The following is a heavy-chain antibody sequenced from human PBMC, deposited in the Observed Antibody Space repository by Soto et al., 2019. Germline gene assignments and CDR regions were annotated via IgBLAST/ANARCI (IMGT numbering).Heavy chain of an antibody. CDR1: GDSVSSNSAA. Sequence: SPTLSLTCAISGDSVSSNSAAWNWIRQSPSRGLEWLGRTYYRSKWYNDYAVSVKSRITINPDTSKNQFSLQLNSVTPDDTAVYYWASDGYSSSTKGGFDPWGQGSRVTVAS. J-gene: IGHJ5*02. CDR2: TYYRSKWYN. V-gene: IGHV6-1*01. D-gene: IGHD6-6*01. CDR3: ASDGYSSSTKGGFDP.